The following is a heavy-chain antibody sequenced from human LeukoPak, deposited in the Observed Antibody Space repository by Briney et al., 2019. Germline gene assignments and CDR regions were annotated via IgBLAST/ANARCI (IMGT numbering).Heavy chain of an antibody. Sequence: SGTLSLTCAVYGGSFSGYYWSWIRQPPGKGLEWIGEINHSGCTNYNPSLKSRVTISVDTSKNQFSLKLSSVTAADTAVYYCARGRPGDYVWGSYRSYFDYWGQGTLVTVSS. J-gene: IGHJ4*02. CDR3: ARGRPGDYVWGSYRSYFDY. D-gene: IGHD3-16*02. CDR1: GGSFSGYY. V-gene: IGHV4-34*01. CDR2: INHSGCT.